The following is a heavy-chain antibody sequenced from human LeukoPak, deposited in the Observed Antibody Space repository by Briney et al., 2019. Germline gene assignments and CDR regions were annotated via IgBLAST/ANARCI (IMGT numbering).Heavy chain of an antibody. V-gene: IGHV2-5*02. CDR3: AHRLGASDY. Sequence: SGPTLVKPTQTLTLTCTFSGFSLSTSGVGVGWIRQPPGKALQLLALIYLDDDKRYSPSLKNRLTINKDASKNQVVLTMTNMDPVDTATYYCAHRLGASDYWGQGTLVTVSS. J-gene: IGHJ4*02. CDR2: IYLDDDK. D-gene: IGHD1-26*01. CDR1: GFSLSTSGVG.